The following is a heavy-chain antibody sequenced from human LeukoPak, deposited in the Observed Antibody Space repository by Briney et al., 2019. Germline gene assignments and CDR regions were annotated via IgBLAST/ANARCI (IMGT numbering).Heavy chain of an antibody. CDR3: ARALDRNWFDP. Sequence: PSETLSLTCTVSGGSISSYYWSWIRQPPGKGLEWIGYICYSGSTNYNPSLKSRVTISVDTSKNQFSLKLSSVTAADTAVYYCARALDRNWFDPWGQGTLVTVSS. CDR1: GGSISSYY. J-gene: IGHJ5*02. V-gene: IGHV4-59*01. CDR2: ICYSGST.